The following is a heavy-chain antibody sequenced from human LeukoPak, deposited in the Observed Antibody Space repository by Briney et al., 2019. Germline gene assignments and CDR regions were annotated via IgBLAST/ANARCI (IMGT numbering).Heavy chain of an antibody. CDR1: GGTFSSYA. Sequence: AASVKVSCKASGGTFSSYAISWVRQAPGQGLEWMGGIIPIFGTANYAQKFQGRVTITTDESTSTAYMELSSLRSEDTAVYYCARDGRKGGSGTLNWFDPWGQGILVTVSS. V-gene: IGHV1-69*05. CDR3: ARDGRKGGSGTLNWFDP. CDR2: IIPIFGTA. D-gene: IGHD3-10*01. J-gene: IGHJ5*02.